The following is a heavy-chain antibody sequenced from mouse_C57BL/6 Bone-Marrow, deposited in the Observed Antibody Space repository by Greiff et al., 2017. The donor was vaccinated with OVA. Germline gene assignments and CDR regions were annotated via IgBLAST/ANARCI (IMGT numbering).Heavy chain of an antibody. D-gene: IGHD2-4*01. J-gene: IGHJ2*01. CDR3: ARSGESIYYDYPFDY. CDR1: GYTFTDYY. V-gene: IGHV1-19*01. CDR2: INPYNGGT. Sequence: EVQLQQSGPVLVKPGASVKMSCKASGYTFTDYYMNWVKQSHGKSLEWIGVINPYNGGTSYNQKFKGKATLTVDKSSSTAYMELNSLTSEDSAVYYCARSGESIYYDYPFDYWGQGTTLTVSS.